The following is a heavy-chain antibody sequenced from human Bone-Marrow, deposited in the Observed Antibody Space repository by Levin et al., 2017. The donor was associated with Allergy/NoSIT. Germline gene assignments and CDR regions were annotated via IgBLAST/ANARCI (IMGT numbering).Heavy chain of an antibody. V-gene: IGHV3-7*01. CDR1: GFTFSTCW. Sequence: TGGSLRLSCVASGFTFSTCWMTWIRQSPGKGLEWVANIKYDGGETYYGDSVKGRFIISRDNAKNSLFLQMFSLRDEDTAVYYCATYNSKSSREFASWGQGTLVTVSS. J-gene: IGHJ5*01. D-gene: IGHD2/OR15-2a*01. CDR3: ATYNSKSSREFAS. CDR2: IKYDGGET.